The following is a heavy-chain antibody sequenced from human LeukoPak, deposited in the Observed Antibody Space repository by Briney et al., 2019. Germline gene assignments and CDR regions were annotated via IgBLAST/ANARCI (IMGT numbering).Heavy chain of an antibody. D-gene: IGHD3-10*01. CDR3: ARDRDYYGSGSYGPDY. Sequence: SETLSLTCSVSDYSITNGYYWGWIRRPPGKGLEWIGSIYHSGSTFYNPSPKSRVTISVDTSKNQFSLKLTSVTAADTALYYCARDRDYYGSGSYGPDYWGQGILVTVSS. CDR2: IYHSGST. J-gene: IGHJ4*02. CDR1: DYSITNGYY. V-gene: IGHV4-38-2*02.